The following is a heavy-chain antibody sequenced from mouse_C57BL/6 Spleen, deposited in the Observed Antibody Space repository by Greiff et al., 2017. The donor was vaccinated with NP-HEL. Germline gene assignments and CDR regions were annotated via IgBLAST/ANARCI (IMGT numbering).Heavy chain of an antibody. CDR2: IRNKANGYTT. Sequence: EVQRVESGGGLVQPGGSLSLSCAASGFTFTDYYMSWVRQPPGKALEWLGFIRNKANGYTTEYSASVKGRFTISRVNSQSILYLQMNALRAEDSATYYCARYVVTYFDYWGQGTTLTVSS. CDR3: ARYVVTYFDY. J-gene: IGHJ2*01. CDR1: GFTFTDYY. V-gene: IGHV7-3*01. D-gene: IGHD2-2*01.